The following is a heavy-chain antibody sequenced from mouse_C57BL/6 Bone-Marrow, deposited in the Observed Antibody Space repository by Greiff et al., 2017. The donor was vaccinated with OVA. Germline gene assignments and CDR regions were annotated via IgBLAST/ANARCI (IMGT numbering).Heavy chain of an antibody. J-gene: IGHJ3*01. CDR3: ARGWYYPFAY. CDR1: GYAFTNYL. D-gene: IGHD1-1*02. V-gene: IGHV1-54*01. CDR2: INPGSGGT. Sequence: QVQLQQSGAELVRPGTSVKVSCKASGYAFTNYLIEWVKQRPGQGLEWIGVINPGSGGTNYNEKFKGKATLTADKSSSTAYMQLSSLTSEDSAVYFCARGWYYPFAYWGQGTLVTVSA.